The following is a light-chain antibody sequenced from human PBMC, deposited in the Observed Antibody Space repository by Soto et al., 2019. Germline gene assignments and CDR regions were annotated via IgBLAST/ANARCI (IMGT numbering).Light chain of an antibody. CDR1: QSANNF. V-gene: IGKV3-20*01. CDR3: QQYGSSLIT. Sequence: EIVLTQSPVTLSFSPGERATLSCRASQSANNFVAWYQQKPGQAPSLVIYGASSRATGIPDRFSGSGSGTDFTLTISRLEPEDFAVYYCQQYGSSLITFGQGTRLEIK. J-gene: IGKJ5*01. CDR2: GAS.